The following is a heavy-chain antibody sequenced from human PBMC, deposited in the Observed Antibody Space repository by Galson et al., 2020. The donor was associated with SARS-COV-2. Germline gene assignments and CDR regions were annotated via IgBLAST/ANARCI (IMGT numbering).Heavy chain of an antibody. CDR3: ARSVEALSERSRLYYYGLDV. CDR2: IYYSGST. Sequence: SQTLSLTCTVSGGSISFYYWSWVRQPPGKGLEWIGYIYYSGSTNYNPSLKSRVTISVDTSKNQFSLKLRSVTVADTAVYYCARSVEALSERSRLYYYGLDVWGQGTTVTVSS. J-gene: IGHJ6*02. V-gene: IGHV4-59*13. CDR1: GGSISFYY. D-gene: IGHD1-1*01.